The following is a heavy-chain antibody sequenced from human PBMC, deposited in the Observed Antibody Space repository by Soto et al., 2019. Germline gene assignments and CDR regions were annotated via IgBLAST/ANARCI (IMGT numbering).Heavy chain of an antibody. CDR3: ATSAGYYYDDSGYSDAYDI. CDR1: GNTLTDLA. J-gene: IGHJ3*02. V-gene: IGHV1-24*01. Sequence: QVQLVQSGAEVKKPGASVKVSCKLSGNTLTDLAVHWVRQAPGKGPEWMGGFDRENEEMIYAQRFQGRVTMTEDRSTDTAYMELSSLRSEDTAVYYCATSAGYYYDDSGYSDAYDIWGQGTMVTVSS. CDR2: FDRENEEM. D-gene: IGHD3-22*01.